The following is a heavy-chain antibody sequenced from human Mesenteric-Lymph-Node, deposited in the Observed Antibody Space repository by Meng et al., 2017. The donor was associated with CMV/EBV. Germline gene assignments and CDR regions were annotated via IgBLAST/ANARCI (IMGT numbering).Heavy chain of an antibody. CDR1: GGSITNYY. J-gene: IGHJ4*02. D-gene: IGHD3-10*01. Sequence: SETLSLTCTVSGGSITNYYWSWIRQPPGKGLEWIGYIYHSGSTVYNPSLKSRATISVDTSKSQFSLKVRSVTAADTARYYCARGVAFDFWGQGTLVPSPQ. CDR3: ARGVAFDF. CDR2: IYHSGST. V-gene: IGHV4-59*01.